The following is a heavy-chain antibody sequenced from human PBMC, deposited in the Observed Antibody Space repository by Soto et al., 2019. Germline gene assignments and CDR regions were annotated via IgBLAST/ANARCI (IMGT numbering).Heavy chain of an antibody. J-gene: IGHJ6*02. Sequence: EVQLLESGGGLVQPGGSLRLSCAASGFTFSSYAMSWVRQAPGKGLEWVSALSGSGGSTYYADSVKGRFTISRDNSTNTLYLQINSLRTEDTAVYYCAKDEVRAVYSYYYGMDVWGQGTTVTVSS. D-gene: IGHD1-26*01. CDR3: AKDEVRAVYSYYYGMDV. CDR1: GFTFSSYA. CDR2: LSGSGGST. V-gene: IGHV3-23*01.